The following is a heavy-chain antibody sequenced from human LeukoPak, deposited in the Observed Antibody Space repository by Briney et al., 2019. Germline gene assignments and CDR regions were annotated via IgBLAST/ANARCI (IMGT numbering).Heavy chain of an antibody. CDR2: IRYDGSNK. CDR1: GFTFSSYG. J-gene: IGHJ6*02. V-gene: IGHV3-30*02. D-gene: IGHD6-19*01. Sequence: PGGSLRLSCAASGFTFSSYGMHWVRQAPGKGLEWVAFIRYDGSNKYYANSVKGRFTISRGNSKNTLYLQMNSLRAEDTAVYYCARPQSGIAVAGHQVSYGMDVWGQGTTVTVSS. CDR3: ARPQSGIAVAGHQVSYGMDV.